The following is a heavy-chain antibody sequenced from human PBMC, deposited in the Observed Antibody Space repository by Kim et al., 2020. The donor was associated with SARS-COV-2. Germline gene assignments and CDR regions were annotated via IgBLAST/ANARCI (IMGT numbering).Heavy chain of an antibody. V-gene: IGHV3-30*03. Sequence: GGSLRLSCAASGFTFNSFAMNWVRQAPGKGLEWVAVISYDGSNKDYADSVKGRFTISRDNSKNTLYLQMNSLRTEDTAVYYCARGNHYVSFRLSDYYDGMDVWGQGTTVTVSS. CDR1: GFTFNSFA. CDR2: ISYDGSNK. CDR3: ARGNHYVSFRLSDYYDGMDV. J-gene: IGHJ6*02. D-gene: IGHD3-10*02.